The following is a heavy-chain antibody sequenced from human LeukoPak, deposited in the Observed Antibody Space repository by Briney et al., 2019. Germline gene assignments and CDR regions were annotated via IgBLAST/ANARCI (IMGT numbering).Heavy chain of an antibody. CDR3: ARNYYGIDV. V-gene: IGHV6-1*01. CDR1: GDSVSSKSVA. Sequence: HSQTLSLTCAISGDSVSSKSVAWNWIRQSPSRGLEWLGKTYYRSKWYNDFAESVKRRININPDTSKNQFSLQLNSVTPEDTAVYYCARNYYGIDVWGQGTTVTVSS. J-gene: IGHJ6*02. CDR2: TYYRSKWYN. D-gene: IGHD3-10*01.